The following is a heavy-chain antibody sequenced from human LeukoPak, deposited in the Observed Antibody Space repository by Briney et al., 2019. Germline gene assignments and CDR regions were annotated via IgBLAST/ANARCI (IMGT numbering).Heavy chain of an antibody. CDR1: GFTFSNAW. CDR3: VTEYYGSYNF. D-gene: IGHD1-26*01. J-gene: IGHJ4*02. Sequence: GGSLRLSCAASGFTFSNAWMSWVRQAPGKGLEWVGHIKSKTAGGTTDYAAPVKGRFTISRDDSKTTLSLQMNSLKTEDTAVYYCVTEYYGSYNFWGRGTLVTVSS. V-gene: IGHV3-15*01. CDR2: IKSKTAGGTT.